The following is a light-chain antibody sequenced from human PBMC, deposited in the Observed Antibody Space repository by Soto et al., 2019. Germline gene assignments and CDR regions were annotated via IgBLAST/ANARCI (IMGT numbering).Light chain of an antibody. CDR2: GAS. CDR1: QSVSNNY. Sequence: VLTQSPGTLSLSPGERATLSCRASQSVSNNYLAWYQQKPGQAPRLLIYGASSRATGIPDRFAGSGSGTDFTLTISRLEPEDFAVYFCQQYGSSPTTFGQGTKVDIK. J-gene: IGKJ1*01. V-gene: IGKV3-20*01. CDR3: QQYGSSPTT.